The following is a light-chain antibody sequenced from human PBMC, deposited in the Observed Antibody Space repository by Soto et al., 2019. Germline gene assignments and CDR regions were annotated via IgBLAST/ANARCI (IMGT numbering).Light chain of an antibody. V-gene: IGKV1-39*01. CDR3: QQSYNIPYT. CDR1: QSITTF. CDR2: ASS. J-gene: IGKJ2*01. Sequence: DIPMTQSPSSLSASVGDRVTITCRTSQSITTFLNWYQQKPGKAPNLLIYASSSLQSRVPSRFTGSGSGTDFTLTISSLQPEDVATYYCQQSYNIPYTFGQGTKLEIK.